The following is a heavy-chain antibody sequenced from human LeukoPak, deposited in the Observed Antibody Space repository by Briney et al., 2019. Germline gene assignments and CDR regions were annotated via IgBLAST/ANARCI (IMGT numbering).Heavy chain of an antibody. Sequence: GRSLRLSCAASGFTFSSYAMHWVRQAPGKGLEWVAVISYDGSNKYYADSVKGRFTISRDNSKNTLYLQMNSLRAEDTAVYYCARVDYGDSDYWGQGTLVTVSS. D-gene: IGHD4-17*01. CDR1: GFTFSSYA. CDR2: ISYDGSNK. CDR3: ARVDYGDSDY. V-gene: IGHV3-30-3*01. J-gene: IGHJ4*01.